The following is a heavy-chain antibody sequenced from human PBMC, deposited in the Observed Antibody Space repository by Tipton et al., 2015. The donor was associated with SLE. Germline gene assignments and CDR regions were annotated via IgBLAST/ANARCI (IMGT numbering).Heavy chain of an antibody. J-gene: IGHJ3*02. D-gene: IGHD7-27*01. Sequence: GSLRLSCAASGFTFSSYAMSWVRQAPGKGLEWVSYISSSGSTLYYADSVKGRFTISRDNAKNSLYLQMNSLRAEDTAVYYCASDRLPGDHDAFDIWGQGTMVTVSS. CDR3: ASDRLPGDHDAFDI. V-gene: IGHV3-48*01. CDR2: ISSSGSTL. CDR1: GFTFSSYA.